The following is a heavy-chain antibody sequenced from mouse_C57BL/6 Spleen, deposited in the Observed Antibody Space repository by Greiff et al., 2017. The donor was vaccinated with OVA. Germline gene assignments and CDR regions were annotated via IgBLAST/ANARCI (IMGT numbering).Heavy chain of an antibody. CDR3: ARGAYYSNPFAY. V-gene: IGHV1-72*01. Sequence: QVQLKQPGAELVKPGASVKLSCKASGYTFTSYWMHWVKQRPGRGLEWIGRIDPNSGGTKYNEKFKSKATLTVDKPSSTAYMQLSSLTSEDSAVYYCARGAYYSNPFAYWGQGTLVTVSA. CDR1: GYTFTSYW. J-gene: IGHJ3*01. D-gene: IGHD2-5*01. CDR2: IDPNSGGT.